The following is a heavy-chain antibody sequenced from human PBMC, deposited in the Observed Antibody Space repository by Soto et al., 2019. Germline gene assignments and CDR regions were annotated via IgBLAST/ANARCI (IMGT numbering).Heavy chain of an antibody. CDR2: ISYDGSNK. Sequence: QVQLVESGGGVVQPGRSLRLSCAASGFTFSSYGMHWVRQAPGKRLEWVAVISYDGSNKYYADSVKGRFTISRDNSKNTLYLQMNSLRAEDTAVYYCAKDKGPNDWYFDLWGRGTLVTVSS. V-gene: IGHV3-30*18. CDR1: GFTFSSYG. J-gene: IGHJ2*01. CDR3: AKDKGPNDWYFDL.